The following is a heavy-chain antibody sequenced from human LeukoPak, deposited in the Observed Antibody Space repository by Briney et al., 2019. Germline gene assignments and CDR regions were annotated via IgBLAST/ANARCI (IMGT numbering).Heavy chain of an antibody. CDR3: ARGAVHDILTGYPQAIA. CDR1: GDSITSYY. V-gene: IGHV4-59*01. CDR2: IYYSGIT. Sequence: SETLSLTCTVSGDSITSYYWYWFRQPPGKELEWIACIYYSGITYYNPSLKSRVTISLDTSKNQFSLKLSSVTAADTAVYYCARGAVHDILTGYPQAIAWGQGTLVTVSS. J-gene: IGHJ5*02. D-gene: IGHD3-9*01.